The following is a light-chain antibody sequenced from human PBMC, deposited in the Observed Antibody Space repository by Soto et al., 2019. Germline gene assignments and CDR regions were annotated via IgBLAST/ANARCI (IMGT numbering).Light chain of an antibody. CDR1: QSVSSN. Sequence: EIVMTQSPATLSVSPGERATLSCRASQSVSSNLAWYQQKPGQAPRLLIYGASTRATGIPARFSGSGSGTEFTLTISSXXXXXFAVYYCQQYNNWPPWTFGQGTKVEIK. V-gene: IGKV3-15*01. CDR3: QQYNNWPPWT. CDR2: GAS. J-gene: IGKJ1*01.